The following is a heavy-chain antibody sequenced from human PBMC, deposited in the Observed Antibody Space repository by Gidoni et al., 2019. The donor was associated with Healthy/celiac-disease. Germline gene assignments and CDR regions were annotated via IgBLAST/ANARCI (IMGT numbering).Heavy chain of an antibody. Sequence: QVQLVESGGGVVQPGRSLRLSCAASGFTFSSYAMHWVRQAPGKGLEWVAVISYDGSNKYYADSVKGRFTISRDNSKNTLYLQMNSLRAEDTAVYYCARGGYDTYSSGWYGPYGMDVWGQGTTVTVSS. CDR3: ARGGYDTYSSGWYGPYGMDV. CDR1: GFTFSSYA. CDR2: ISYDGSNK. J-gene: IGHJ6*02. D-gene: IGHD6-19*01. V-gene: IGHV3-30*01.